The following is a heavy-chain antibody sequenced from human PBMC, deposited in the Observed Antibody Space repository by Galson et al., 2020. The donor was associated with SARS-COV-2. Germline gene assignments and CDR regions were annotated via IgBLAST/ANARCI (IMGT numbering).Heavy chain of an antibody. V-gene: IGHV3-74*01. Sequence: GGSLRLSCAASGFTFSSYWMHWVRQAPGKGLVWVSRINSDGSSTSYADSVKGRFTISRDNAKNTLYLQMNSLRAEDTAVYYCAKPRFIGGNSDPFQHWGQGTLVTVSS. D-gene: IGHD2-21*02. CDR2: INSDGSST. CDR3: AKPRFIGGNSDPFQH. J-gene: IGHJ1*01. CDR1: GFTFSSYW.